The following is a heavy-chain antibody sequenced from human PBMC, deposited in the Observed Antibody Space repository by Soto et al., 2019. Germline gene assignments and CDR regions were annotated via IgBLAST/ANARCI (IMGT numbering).Heavy chain of an antibody. J-gene: IGHJ5*02. CDR1: GFTFSTYP. V-gene: IGHV3-30-3*01. CDR2: ISNDGDNQ. CDR3: ARDGPIPAAGNNWFDP. Sequence: QVQLVESGGGVVQPGRSLRLSCAASGFTFSTYPMYWVRQSPDKGLEWVAVISNDGDNQNYGDSVRGRFTISRDNSKDTLYLQMDSLRPEDTAMYYWARDGPIPAAGNNWFDPWGQGTLVTVSS. D-gene: IGHD6-13*01.